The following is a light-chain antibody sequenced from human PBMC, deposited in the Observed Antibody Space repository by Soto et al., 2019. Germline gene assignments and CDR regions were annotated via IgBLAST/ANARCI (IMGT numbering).Light chain of an antibody. CDR1: SSSVGNNY. Sequence: QSVLTQPPSVSAAPGQKVSISCSGSSSSVGNNYVSWYQQHPGKAPKLMIYDVSIRPSGVSDRFSGSKSGNTASLTISGLQAEDEADYYCSSYTSSSTVVFGGGTKLTVL. V-gene: IGLV2-14*03. J-gene: IGLJ3*02. CDR3: SSYTSSSTVV. CDR2: DVS.